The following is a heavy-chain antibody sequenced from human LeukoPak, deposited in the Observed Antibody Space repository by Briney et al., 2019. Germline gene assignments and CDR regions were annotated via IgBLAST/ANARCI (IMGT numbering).Heavy chain of an antibody. J-gene: IGHJ3*02. CDR2: INPNSGGT. CDR1: GYTFTGYY. CDR3: ARAYSYANDAFDI. D-gene: IGHD5-18*01. Sequence: ASVKVSCKASGYTFTGYYMHWVRQAPGQGLEWMGWINPNSGGTNYAQKFQGRVTMTRDTSISTAYMELSRLRSDDTAVYYCARAYSYANDAFDIWGEGTMVTVFS. V-gene: IGHV1-2*02.